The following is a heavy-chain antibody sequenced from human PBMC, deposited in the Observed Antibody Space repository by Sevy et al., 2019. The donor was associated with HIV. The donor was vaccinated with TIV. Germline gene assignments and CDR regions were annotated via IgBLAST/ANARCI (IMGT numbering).Heavy chain of an antibody. V-gene: IGHV3-48*03. CDR2: ISASGTAT. CDR1: GFTYRSYE. CDR3: TRDLPPSATTVAPLDY. D-gene: IGHD4-17*01. Sequence: GGSLRRSCAASGFTYRSYEMNWVRQTPGKGLEWVAYISASGTATSYSDSVRGRFTISRDNSRPSVDLQMNRLRAEDTAVYYCTRDLPPSATTVAPLDYWGQGTLVTVSS. J-gene: IGHJ4*02.